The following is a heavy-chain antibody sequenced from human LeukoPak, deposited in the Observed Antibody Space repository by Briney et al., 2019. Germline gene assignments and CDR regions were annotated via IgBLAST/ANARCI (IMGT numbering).Heavy chain of an antibody. J-gene: IGHJ6*03. D-gene: IGHD2-2*01. CDR2: INHSGST. CDR1: GGSFSGYY. V-gene: IGHV4-34*01. CDR3: ARGFEVPAAISYYYMDV. Sequence: SETLSLTCAVSGGSFSGYYWSWVRQPPGKGLEWIGEINHSGSTNYNPSLKSRVTISVDTSKNQFSLKLSSVTAADTAVYYCARGFEVPAAISYYYMDVWGKGTTVTVSS.